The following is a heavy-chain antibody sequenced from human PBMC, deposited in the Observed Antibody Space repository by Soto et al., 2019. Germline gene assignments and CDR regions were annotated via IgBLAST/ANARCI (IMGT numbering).Heavy chain of an antibody. CDR2: IYYSGST. V-gene: IGHV4-30-4*01. CDR3: VRDICWSNDSSGYYCLGAFDI. CDR1: GGSISSGDYY. Sequence: SETLSLTCTVSGGSISSGDYYWSWIRQPPGKGLEWIGYIYYSGSTYYNPSLKSRVTISVDTSKNQFSLKLSSVTAADTAVYYCVRDICWSNDSSGYYCLGAFDIWGQGTMVTVSS. D-gene: IGHD3-22*01. J-gene: IGHJ3*02.